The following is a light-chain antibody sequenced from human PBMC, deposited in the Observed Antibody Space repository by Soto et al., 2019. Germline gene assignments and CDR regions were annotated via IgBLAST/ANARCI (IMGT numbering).Light chain of an antibody. CDR1: QRVRGES. Sequence: EIVLTQSPGTLSLSPGERATLSCRASQRVRGESLAWYQQTPGQPPRFLIYGASSRATGIPDRFSASGSGTDFTLTISRLEPEDFAVYYCQQYGTSPTTFGPGTKVEIK. V-gene: IGKV3-20*01. CDR2: GAS. J-gene: IGKJ1*01. CDR3: QQYGTSPTT.